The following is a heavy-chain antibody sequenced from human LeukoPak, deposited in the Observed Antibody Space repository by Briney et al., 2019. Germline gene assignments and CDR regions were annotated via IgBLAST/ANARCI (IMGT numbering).Heavy chain of an antibody. CDR3: ARARGYSYGYGVDY. D-gene: IGHD5-18*01. CDR2: IIPIFGTA. CDR1: GYTFTSYG. V-gene: IGHV1-69*13. J-gene: IGHJ4*02. Sequence: GASVKVSCKASGYTFTSYGISWVRQAPGQGLEWMGGIIPIFGTANYAQKFQGRVTITADESTSTAYMELSSLRSEDTAVYYCARARGYSYGYGVDYWGQGTLVTVSS.